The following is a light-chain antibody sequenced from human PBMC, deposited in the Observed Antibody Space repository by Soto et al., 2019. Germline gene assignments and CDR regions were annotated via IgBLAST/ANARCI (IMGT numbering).Light chain of an antibody. CDR3: SSYTTSSNYV. CDR2: EVS. CDR1: SSDVGSYNF. J-gene: IGLJ1*01. Sequence: QSVLTHPASVSGSPGQSITISCTGTSSDVGSYNFVSWYQQLPGKAPKLMIYEVSNRPSGVSNRFSGSKSGNTASLTISGLQAEDEADYYCSSYTTSSNYVFGSGTKVTVL. V-gene: IGLV2-14*01.